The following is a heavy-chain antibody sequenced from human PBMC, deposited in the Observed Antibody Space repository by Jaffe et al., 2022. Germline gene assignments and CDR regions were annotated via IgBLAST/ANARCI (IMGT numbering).Heavy chain of an antibody. CDR3: ARDLSIPNQRPTHAFDI. Sequence: QVQLQESGPGLVKPSQTLSLTCTVSGGSISSDSYSWSWIRQPAGKGLEWIGRIYSSGSTNYNPSLKSRVTISVDMSKNQFSLKLSSVTAADTAVYYCARDLSIPNQRPTHAFDIWGQGTMVTVSS. CDR1: GGSISSDSYS. CDR2: IYSSGST. V-gene: IGHV4-61*02. J-gene: IGHJ3*02. D-gene: IGHD1-1*01.